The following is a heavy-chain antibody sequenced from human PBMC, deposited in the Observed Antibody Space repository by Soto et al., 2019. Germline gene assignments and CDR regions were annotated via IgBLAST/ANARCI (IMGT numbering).Heavy chain of an antibody. J-gene: IGHJ4*02. D-gene: IGHD6-19*01. CDR3: ARRQWLAQTDS. CDR2: IYPGDSDT. CDR1: GYRFINYW. V-gene: IGHV5-51*01. Sequence: PGESLKISCKGSGYRFINYWIGWVRQMPGKGLEWMGIIYPGDSDTRYSPSFQGQVTISADKSISTVYLQWSSLKASDTAMYYCARRQWLAQTDSWGQGTLVTVSS.